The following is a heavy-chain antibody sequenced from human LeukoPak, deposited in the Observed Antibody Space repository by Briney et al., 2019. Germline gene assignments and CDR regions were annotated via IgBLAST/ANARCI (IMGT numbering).Heavy chain of an antibody. Sequence: PSETLSLTFTVSGGSISSYYWSWIRQPPGKGLEWIGYIYYSGSTNYNPSLKSRVTISVDTSKNQFSLKLSSVTAADTAVYYCARASKGYSSSLDYWGQGTLVTVSS. CDR3: ARASKGYSSSLDY. V-gene: IGHV4-59*01. J-gene: IGHJ4*02. CDR2: IYYSGST. CDR1: GGSISSYY. D-gene: IGHD6-6*01.